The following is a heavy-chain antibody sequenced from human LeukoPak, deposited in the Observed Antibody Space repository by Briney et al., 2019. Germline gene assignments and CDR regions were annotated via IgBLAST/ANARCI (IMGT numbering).Heavy chain of an antibody. Sequence: GGSLRLSCAASGFTFSDYYMSWIRQAPGKGLEWVSYISSSGSTIYYADSVKGRFTISRDNAKNSLYLQMNSLRAEDTAVYYCARGAPGYCSSTSCYEDAFDIWGQGTMVTVSS. CDR2: ISSSGSTI. V-gene: IGHV3-11*04. CDR1: GFTFSDYY. J-gene: IGHJ3*02. D-gene: IGHD2-2*01. CDR3: ARGAPGYCSSTSCYEDAFDI.